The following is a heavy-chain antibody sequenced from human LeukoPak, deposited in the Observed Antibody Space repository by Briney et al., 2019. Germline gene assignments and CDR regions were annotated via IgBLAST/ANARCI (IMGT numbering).Heavy chain of an antibody. D-gene: IGHD3-10*01. J-gene: IGHJ4*02. CDR3: ARIRGGWYIDY. CDR1: GFTVSSNY. CDR2: IYRGGST. V-gene: IGHV3-53*01. Sequence: PGGSLRLSCAASGFTVSSNYMSWVRQAPGKGLEWVSVIYRGGSTYYADSVKGRFTISRDNPKNTLYLQMNSLRAEDTAVYYCARIRGGWYIDYWGQGTLVTVSS.